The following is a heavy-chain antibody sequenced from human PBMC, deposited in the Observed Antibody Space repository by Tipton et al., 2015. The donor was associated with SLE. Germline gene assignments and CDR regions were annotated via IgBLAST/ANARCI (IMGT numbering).Heavy chain of an antibody. J-gene: IGHJ4*02. D-gene: IGHD2-15*01. CDR3: AKGDITSRSPDS. Sequence: TLSLTCIVSGDSISSSSYYWGWIRQPPGKGLEWVGTVYYTGNTFYNPSLRSRVTMSVDRSKNQFSLRLTSVTAADTAVYYCAKGDITSRSPDSWGQGTLVTVSS. CDR2: VYYTGNT. V-gene: IGHV4-39*07. CDR1: GDSISSSSYY.